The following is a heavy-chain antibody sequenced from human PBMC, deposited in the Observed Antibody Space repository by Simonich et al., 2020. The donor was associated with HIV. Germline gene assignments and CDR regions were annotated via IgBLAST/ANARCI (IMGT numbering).Heavy chain of an antibody. J-gene: IGHJ4*02. CDR1: GGSFSGYY. V-gene: IGHV4-34*01. CDR3: ARRGGFHFDY. CDR2: INHRGST. Sequence: QVHLQQGGAGLLKPSETLSLTCAVYGGSFSGYYWYWIRLPPGKGLEWIGEINHRGSTDYNPSLKSRVTISVDTSKNQFSLNLSSVTAADTAVYYCARRGGFHFDYWGQGTLVTVSS. D-gene: IGHD3-10*01.